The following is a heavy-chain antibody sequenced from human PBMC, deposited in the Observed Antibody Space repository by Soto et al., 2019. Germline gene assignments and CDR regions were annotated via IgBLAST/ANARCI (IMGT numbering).Heavy chain of an antibody. CDR2: ISAYNGNT. CDR1: GYTFTSYG. D-gene: IGHD3-3*01. J-gene: IGHJ4*02. CDR3: ARSTRFLEWQSSSTNIHY. V-gene: IGHV1-18*01. Sequence: QVQLVQSGAEVKKPGASVKVSCKASGYTFTSYGISWVRQAPGQGLEWMRWISAYNGNTNYAQKLQGRVTMTTDTSTSTAYMELRSLRSDDTAVYYCARSTRFLEWQSSSTNIHYWGQGTLVTVSS.